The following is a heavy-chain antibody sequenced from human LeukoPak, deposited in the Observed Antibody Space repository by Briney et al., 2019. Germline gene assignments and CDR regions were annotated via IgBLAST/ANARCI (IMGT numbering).Heavy chain of an antibody. J-gene: IGHJ2*01. Sequence: SETLSLTCTVSGGSITSYSWSWIRQPPGKGLEWIGSIYYSGSTYYNPSLKSRVTISVDTSKNQFSLKLSSVTAADTAVYYCAIATRKDTVVVPAATRNYWYFDLWGRGTLVTVSS. CDR1: GGSITSYS. V-gene: IGHV4-59*05. CDR3: AIATRKDTVVVPAATRNYWYFDL. CDR2: IYYSGST. D-gene: IGHD2-2*01.